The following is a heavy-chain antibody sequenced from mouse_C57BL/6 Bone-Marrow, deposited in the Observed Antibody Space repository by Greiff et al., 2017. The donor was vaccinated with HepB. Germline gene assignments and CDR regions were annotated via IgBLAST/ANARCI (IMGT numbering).Heavy chain of an antibody. V-gene: IGHV7-1*01. J-gene: IGHJ4*01. CDR3: ARDACPYAMDC. CDR1: GFTFSDFY. CDR2: SRNKANDYTT. Sequence: EVQVVESGGGLVQSGRSLRLSCATSGFTFSDFYMEWVRQAPGKGLEWIAASRNKANDYTTEYSAPVKGRFIVSRDTSQSILYLQMNALRAEDTAIYYCARDACPYAMDCWGQGTSVTVSS.